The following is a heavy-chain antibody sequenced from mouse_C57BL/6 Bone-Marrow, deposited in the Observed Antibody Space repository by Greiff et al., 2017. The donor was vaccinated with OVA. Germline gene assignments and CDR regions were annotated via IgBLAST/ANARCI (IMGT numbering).Heavy chain of an antibody. D-gene: IGHD1-1*01. CDR3: ARQKGYYGSSPYWYFDV. CDR2: ISNGGGST. V-gene: IGHV5-12*01. CDR1: GFTFSDYY. J-gene: IGHJ1*03. Sequence: DVKLVESGGGLVQPGGSLKLSCAASGFTFSDYYMYWVRQTPDKRLEWVAYISNGGGSTYYPDTVKGRFTISRDNAKNTLYLQMSRLKSEDTAMYYCARQKGYYGSSPYWYFDVWGTGTTVTVSS.